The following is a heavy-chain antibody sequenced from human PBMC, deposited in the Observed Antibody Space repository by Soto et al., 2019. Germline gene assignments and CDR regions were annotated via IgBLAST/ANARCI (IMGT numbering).Heavy chain of an antibody. Sequence: SETLSLTCTVSGASISNYYWSWIRQPPGKGLEWIGYISYSGSTNYNPSLMSRVTISVDTSKNQFSLKLSSVTAADTAVYYCARHLTYCISTSCLNWLDPWGQGTLVTVSS. CDR2: ISYSGST. J-gene: IGHJ5*02. CDR1: GASISNYY. V-gene: IGHV4-59*08. D-gene: IGHD2-2*01. CDR3: ARHLTYCISTSCLNWLDP.